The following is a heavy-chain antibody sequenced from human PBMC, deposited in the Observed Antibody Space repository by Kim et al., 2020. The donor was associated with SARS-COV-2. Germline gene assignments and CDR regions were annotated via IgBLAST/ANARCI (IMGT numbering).Heavy chain of an antibody. Sequence: ADSVKGRFTISRDNSKTTLYRQMTSRRAEDTAVYYCARVDEYSSSWYSFDYWGQGTLVTVSS. D-gene: IGHD6-13*01. V-gene: IGHV3-30*07. J-gene: IGHJ4*02. CDR3: ARVDEYSSSWYSFDY.